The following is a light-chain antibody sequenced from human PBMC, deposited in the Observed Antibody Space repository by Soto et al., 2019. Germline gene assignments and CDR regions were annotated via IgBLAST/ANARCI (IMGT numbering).Light chain of an antibody. CDR1: QSVSSSY. J-gene: IGKJ1*01. CDR3: QQYGSSQS. Sequence: EIVLTQSPGTLSLSPGERATLSCRASQSVSSSYLAWYQQKPGQAPRPLIYGASSSATGIPDGFSGSGSGTDFTLTISRLEPEVFAVYYCQQYGSSQSFGQGAKVEIK. CDR2: GAS. V-gene: IGKV3-20*01.